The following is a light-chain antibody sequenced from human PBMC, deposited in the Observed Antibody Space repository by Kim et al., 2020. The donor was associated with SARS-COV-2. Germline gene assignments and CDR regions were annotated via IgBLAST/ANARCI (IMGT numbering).Light chain of an antibody. CDR3: QQRSNWPPFT. V-gene: IGKV3-11*01. CDR1: KSVIKY. J-gene: IGKJ3*01. CDR2: DTS. Sequence: SPGERATLSRRASKSVIKYLAWYQQKPGQSPRLFMYDTSKRVTGIPARFSGSGPGTDFTLTISRLEPEDFAVYYCQQRSNWPPFTFGPGTKVDIK.